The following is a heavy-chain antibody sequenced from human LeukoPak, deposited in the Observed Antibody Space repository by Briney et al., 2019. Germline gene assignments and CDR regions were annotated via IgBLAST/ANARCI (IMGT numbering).Heavy chain of an antibody. CDR2: INPNSGGT. D-gene: IGHD3-3*01. J-gene: IGHJ6*02. Sequence: ASVKVSCKASGYTFTGYYMHWVRQAPGQGLEWMGWINPNSGGTNYAQKFQGRVTMTRDTSISTAYMELSRLRSDDTAVYYCARRVDPRYYYYGMDVWGQGTTVTVSS. CDR3: ARRVDPRYYYYGMDV. CDR1: GYTFTGYY. V-gene: IGHV1-2*02.